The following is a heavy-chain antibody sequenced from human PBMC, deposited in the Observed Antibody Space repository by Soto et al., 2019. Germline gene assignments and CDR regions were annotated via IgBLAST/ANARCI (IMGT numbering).Heavy chain of an antibody. CDR2: INGYNGNT. CDR3: ARMGDGPYYYYGMDG. V-gene: IGHV1-18*01. CDR1: GYTFTRSG. D-gene: IGHD3-16*01. J-gene: IGHJ6*02. Sequence: QVQLVQSGAEVKKPGASVKVSCKASGYTFTRSGISWVRQAPGQGLEWMGWINGYNGNTNYTQKMQGRITMTTDTPTSTAYMELRSLRSDDTAVYYCARMGDGPYYYYGMDGWGQGTTVIVSS.